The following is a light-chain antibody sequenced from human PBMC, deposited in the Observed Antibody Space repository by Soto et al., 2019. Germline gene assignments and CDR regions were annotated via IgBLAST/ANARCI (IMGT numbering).Light chain of an antibody. Sequence: QSVLTQPASVSGSPGQSITISCTGSSSDVGGYNYVSWYQQHPGKAPKLIIYEVSNRPSGISNRFSGSKSGDTASLTISGLQAEDEADYYCTSYTISSTYVFGPGTKVTVL. CDR1: SSDVGGYNY. CDR3: TSYTISSTYV. CDR2: EVS. J-gene: IGLJ1*01. V-gene: IGLV2-14*01.